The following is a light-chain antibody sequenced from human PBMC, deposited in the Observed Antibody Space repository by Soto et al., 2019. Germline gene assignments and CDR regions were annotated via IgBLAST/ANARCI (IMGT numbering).Light chain of an antibody. CDR3: LQSASAPRT. CDR2: GAS. J-gene: IGKJ1*01. CDR1: QNVGKHF. V-gene: IGKV3-20*01. Sequence: EIVLTQSPGTLSLSPGERATLSCRASQNVGKHFLSWYQQKPGQAPRLLVYGASTRATGIPDRFVGSGSGTDFTLTITRLEPEDFAVYFCLQSASAPRTFGQGTTVELK.